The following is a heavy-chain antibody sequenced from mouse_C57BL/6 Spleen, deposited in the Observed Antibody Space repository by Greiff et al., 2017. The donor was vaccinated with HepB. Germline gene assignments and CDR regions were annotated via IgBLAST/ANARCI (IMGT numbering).Heavy chain of an antibody. D-gene: IGHD2-2*01. CDR2: INPNNGGT. CDR1: GYTFTDYY. Sequence: EVQLQQSGPELVKPGASVKISCKASGYTFTDYYMNWVKQSHGKSLEWIGDINPNNGGTSYNQKFKGKATLTVDKSSSTAYMELSSLTSEDSAVYYCARGGMVTTDYWGQGTTLTVSS. V-gene: IGHV1-26*01. J-gene: IGHJ2*01. CDR3: ARGGMVTTDY.